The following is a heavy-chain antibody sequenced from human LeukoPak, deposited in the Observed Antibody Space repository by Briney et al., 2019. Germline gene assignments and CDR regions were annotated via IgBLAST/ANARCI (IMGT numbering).Heavy chain of an antibody. CDR3: ARSEISGYYFDY. CDR1: GFTFSSYA. D-gene: IGHD3-22*01. J-gene: IGHJ4*02. V-gene: IGHV3-30-3*01. CDR2: ISYDGSNK. Sequence: GGSLRLSCAASGFTFSSYAMHWVRQAPGKGLEWVAVISYDGSNKYYADSVKGRFTISRDNSKNTMYLQMNSLRAEDTAVYYCARSEISGYYFDYWGQGALVTVPS.